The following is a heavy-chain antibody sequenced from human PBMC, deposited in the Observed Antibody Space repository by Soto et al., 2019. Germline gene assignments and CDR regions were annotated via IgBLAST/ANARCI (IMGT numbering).Heavy chain of an antibody. V-gene: IGHV1-69*12. CDR2: IIPIFGTA. CDR1: GGTFSSYA. CDR3: ARVEGITIFGVVHYYYYGMDV. J-gene: IGHJ6*02. D-gene: IGHD3-3*01. Sequence: QVQLVQSGAEVKKPGSSVKVSCKASGGTFSSYAISWVRQAPGQGLEWMGGIIPIFGTANYAQKFQGRVTITADESTXXAXMXXSSLRSEDTAVYYCARVEGITIFGVVHYYYYGMDVWGQGTTVTVSS.